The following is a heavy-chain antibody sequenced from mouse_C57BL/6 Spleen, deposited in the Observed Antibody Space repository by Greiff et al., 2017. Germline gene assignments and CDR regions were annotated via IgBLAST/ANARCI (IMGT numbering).Heavy chain of an antibody. CDR3: ARGIYYYGSSYGDY. D-gene: IGHD1-1*01. V-gene: IGHV3-6*01. J-gene: IGHJ4*01. CDR1: GYSITSGYY. Sequence: VQLKESGPGLVKPSQSLSLTCSVTGYSITSGYYWNWIRQFPGNKLEWMGYISYDGSNNYNPSLKNRISITRDTSKNQFFLKLNSVTTEDTATYYCARGIYYYGSSYGDYWGQGTSVTVSS. CDR2: ISYDGSN.